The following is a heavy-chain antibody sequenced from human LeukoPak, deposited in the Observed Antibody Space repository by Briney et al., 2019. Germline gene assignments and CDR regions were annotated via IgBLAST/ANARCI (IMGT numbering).Heavy chain of an antibody. CDR1: RYTFTDYY. Sequence: ASVKVSCKASRYTFTDYYLHWVRQAPGQGLEWMGWINPNSGGTNYAQNFQGRVTMARDTSISTAYMELSRLRSDDTAVYYCARFYGIAAGGQGAFDIWGQGTLVTVSS. CDR3: ARFYGIAAGGQGAFDI. J-gene: IGHJ3*02. V-gene: IGHV1-2*02. CDR2: INPNSGGT. D-gene: IGHD6-13*01.